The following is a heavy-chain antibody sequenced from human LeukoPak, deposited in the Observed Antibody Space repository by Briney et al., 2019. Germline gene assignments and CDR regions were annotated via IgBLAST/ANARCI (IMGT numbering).Heavy chain of an antibody. V-gene: IGHV3-53*01. CDR2: IDSGGNT. D-gene: IGHD2-21*02. Sequence: GGSLRLSCAASGFTVSSTYMSWVRQAPGKGLELVSIIDSGGNTYSSDSVKGRFTISRDNSKSTVYLQMNSLRPGDPALYFCARGVVTVVRTYCPFDLWGRGTLVTVSS. J-gene: IGHJ2*01. CDR1: GFTVSSTY. CDR3: ARGVVTVVRTYCPFDL.